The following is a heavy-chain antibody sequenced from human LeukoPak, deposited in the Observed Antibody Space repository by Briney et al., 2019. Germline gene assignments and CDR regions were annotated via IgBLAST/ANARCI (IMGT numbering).Heavy chain of an antibody. Sequence: GGSLRLSCTVSGFSFREHWMSWVSQAPGKGLEWVGNIKEDGNEDYYVDSVEGRFVIFRDNAKNSLYLQMHGLRAEDTAVYYCTRGDRGYAESLYWGRGTLVTVSS. CDR2: IKEDGNED. J-gene: IGHJ4*02. CDR1: GFSFREHW. V-gene: IGHV3-7*02. CDR3: TRGDRGYAESLY. D-gene: IGHD5-12*01.